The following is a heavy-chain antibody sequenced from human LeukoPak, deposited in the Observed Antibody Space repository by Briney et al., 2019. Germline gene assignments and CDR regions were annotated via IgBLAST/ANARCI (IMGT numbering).Heavy chain of an antibody. CDR3: ARDRGLVVVPAAIGWFDP. CDR1: GYTFTSYY. D-gene: IGHD2-2*02. V-gene: IGHV1-46*01. J-gene: IGHJ5*02. CDR2: INPSGGST. Sequence: GASVKVSCKASGYTFTSYYMHWVRQAPGQGLEWMGIINPSGGSTSYAQKFQGRVTMTRDTSTSTVYMELSSLRSEDTAVYYCARDRGLVVVPAAIGWFDPWGQGTLVTVSS.